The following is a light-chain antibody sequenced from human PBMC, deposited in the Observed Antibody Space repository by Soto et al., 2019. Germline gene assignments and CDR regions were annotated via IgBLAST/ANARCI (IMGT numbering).Light chain of an antibody. CDR1: SSDVGSYNL. CDR2: EGS. V-gene: IGLV2-23*01. J-gene: IGLJ1*01. CDR3: CSYAGSSTVYV. Sequence: QSALTQPASVSGSPGQSITISCTGTSSDVGSYNLVSWYQQHPGKAPKLMIYEGSKRPSGVSNRFSSSKSGNTASLTISGLQAEDEADYYCCSYAGSSTVYVFGTGTKVTVL.